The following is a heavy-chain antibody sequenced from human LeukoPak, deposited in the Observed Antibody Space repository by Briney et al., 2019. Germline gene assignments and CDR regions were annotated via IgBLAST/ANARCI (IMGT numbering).Heavy chain of an antibody. D-gene: IGHD2-15*01. Sequence: SETLSLTCTVSGGSISSGSYYWSWIRQPPGKGLEWIGYIYYSGSTNYNPSLKSRVTISVDTSKNQFSLKLSSVTAADTAVYYCATVVVAATGCWFDPWGQGTLVTVSS. CDR3: ATVVVAATGCWFDP. CDR1: GGSISSGSYY. V-gene: IGHV4-61*01. CDR2: IYYSGST. J-gene: IGHJ5*02.